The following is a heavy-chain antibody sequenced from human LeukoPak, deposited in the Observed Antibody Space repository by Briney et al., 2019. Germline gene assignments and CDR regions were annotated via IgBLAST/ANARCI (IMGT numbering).Heavy chain of an antibody. Sequence: GGSLRPSCAASGFTFSDYYMSWIRQAPGKGLEWVSYISSSGSTIDYAHSVKGRFTISRDNAKNSLYLQMNSLIAEDTAVYYCARSIPAGNRRWGQGTLVTVSS. CDR2: ISSSGSTI. CDR3: ARSIPAGNRR. D-gene: IGHD2-2*01. V-gene: IGHV3-11*01. J-gene: IGHJ4*02. CDR1: GFTFSDYY.